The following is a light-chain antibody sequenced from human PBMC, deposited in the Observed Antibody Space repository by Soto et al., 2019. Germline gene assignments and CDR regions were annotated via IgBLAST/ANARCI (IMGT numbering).Light chain of an antibody. CDR3: CSYAGSDTGL. V-gene: IGLV2-11*01. J-gene: IGLJ2*01. Sequence: QSALTQPRSVSGSPGQSVTISCTGTSSDVGGYNYVSWYQHHPGKAPKLIIYDVTKRPSGVPDRFSGSKSGNTASLTISGLQAEDEADYYCCSYAGSDTGLFGGGTQLTVL. CDR2: DVT. CDR1: SSDVGGYNY.